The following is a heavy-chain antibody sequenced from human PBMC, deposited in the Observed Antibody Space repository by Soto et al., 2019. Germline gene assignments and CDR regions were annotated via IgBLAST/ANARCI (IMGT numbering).Heavy chain of an antibody. CDR2: ISYDGSNK. V-gene: IGHV3-30*03. J-gene: IGHJ4*02. CDR3: ARDTYYYDSSANSRPDY. CDR1: GFTFSSYG. Sequence: QVQLVESGGGVVQPGRSLRLSCAASGFTFSSYGMHWVRQAPGKGLEWVAVISYDGSNKYYADSVKGRFTISRDNSKNALCLQMSSLRAEDTAVYYCARDTYYYDSSANSRPDYWGQGTVVTVSS. D-gene: IGHD3-22*01.